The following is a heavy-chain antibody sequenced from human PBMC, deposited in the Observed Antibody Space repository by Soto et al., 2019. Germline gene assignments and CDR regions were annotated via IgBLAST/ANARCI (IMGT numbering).Heavy chain of an antibody. D-gene: IGHD3-10*01. V-gene: IGHV1-69*13. J-gene: IGHJ6*02. Sequence: ASVKVSCKASGGTFSSYAISWVRQAPGQGLEWMGGIIPIFGTANYAQKFQGRVTITADESTSTAYMELSSLRSEDTAVYYCARDNGSGSYSVASYYYYYYGMDVWGQGTTVTV. CDR3: ARDNGSGSYSVASYYYYYYGMDV. CDR2: IIPIFGTA. CDR1: GGTFSSYA.